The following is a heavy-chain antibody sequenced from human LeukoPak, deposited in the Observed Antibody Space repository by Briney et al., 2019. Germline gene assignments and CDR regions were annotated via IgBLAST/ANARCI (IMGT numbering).Heavy chain of an antibody. CDR3: ARDCLYSYGYFDY. D-gene: IGHD5-18*01. V-gene: IGHV4-39*07. CDR2: IYYSGST. Sequence: XXSIYYSGSTYYNPSLKSRVTISVDTSKNQFSLKLSSVTAADTAVYYCARDCLYSYGYFDYWGQGTLVTVSS. J-gene: IGHJ4*02.